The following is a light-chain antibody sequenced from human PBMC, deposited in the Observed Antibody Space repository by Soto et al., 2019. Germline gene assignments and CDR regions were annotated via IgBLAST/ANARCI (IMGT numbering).Light chain of an antibody. Sequence: IQLTQSPSSLSASVGDRVTITCRASQGISSFLAWYQQKPGKAPKLLIYGASTLQNGVPSRFRGSGSGTDFTLTIGSLQPEDFATYYCQHLNTFPMSFGPGTKVDIK. J-gene: IGKJ3*01. CDR3: QHLNTFPMS. CDR1: QGISSF. V-gene: IGKV1-9*01. CDR2: GAS.